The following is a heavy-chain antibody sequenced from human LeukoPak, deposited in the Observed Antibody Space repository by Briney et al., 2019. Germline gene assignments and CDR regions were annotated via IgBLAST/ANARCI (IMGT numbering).Heavy chain of an antibody. CDR1: GGTFSSYA. V-gene: IGHV1-18*01. D-gene: IGHD6-19*01. CDR3: ARGAPYRSDWFDP. CDR2: ISAYNGNT. Sequence: ASVKVSCKASGGTFSSYAISWVRQAPGQGLEWMGWISAYNGNTNYAQKLQGRVTMTTDTSTSTAYMDLRSLRSDDTAVYYCARGAPYRSDWFDPWGQGTLVTVSS. J-gene: IGHJ5*02.